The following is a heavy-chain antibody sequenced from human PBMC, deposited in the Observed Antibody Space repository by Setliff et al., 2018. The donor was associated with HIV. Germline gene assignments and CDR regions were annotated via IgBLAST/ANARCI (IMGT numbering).Heavy chain of an antibody. Sequence: GASVKVSCKASGGTFSSSAFSWVRQAPGQGVEWMGGIIPILSMTSYAQKFQGRATITADISTSTAYLELSSLRSEDTALFYCVCRTVVAGKGLPPDSWGQGTLVTV. CDR1: GGTFSSSA. V-gene: IGHV1-69*10. CDR3: VCRTVVAGKGLPPDS. J-gene: IGHJ4*02. D-gene: IGHD6-19*01. CDR2: IIPILSMT.